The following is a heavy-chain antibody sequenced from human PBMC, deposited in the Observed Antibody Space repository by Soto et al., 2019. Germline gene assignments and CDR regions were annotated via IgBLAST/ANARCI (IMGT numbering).Heavy chain of an antibody. J-gene: IGHJ4*02. D-gene: IGHD6-19*01. CDR1: GGTFSSYT. Sequence: GASVKVSCKASGGTFSSYTFSWVRQAPGQGLEWMGVIIPMFGTTDYAQKFQGRVTIIADKSTSTAYMELRSLRSDDTAVYYCARTIGVAGRFDYWGQGTLVTVSS. CDR2: IIPMFGTT. CDR3: ARTIGVAGRFDY. V-gene: IGHV1-69*06.